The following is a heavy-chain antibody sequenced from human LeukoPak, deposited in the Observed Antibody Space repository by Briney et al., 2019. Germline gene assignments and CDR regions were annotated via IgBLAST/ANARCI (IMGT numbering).Heavy chain of an antibody. J-gene: IGHJ4*02. V-gene: IGHV3-23*01. D-gene: IGHD1-26*01. CDR1: GFTFSSYA. CDR3: AKTRIVGATTGAFDY. CDR2: ISGSGGST. Sequence: PGGSLRLSCAASGFTFSSYAMSWVRQAPGKGLEWASAISGSGGSTYYADSVKGRFTISRDNSKNTLYLQMNSLRAEDTAVYYCAKTRIVGATTGAFDYWGQGTLVTVSS.